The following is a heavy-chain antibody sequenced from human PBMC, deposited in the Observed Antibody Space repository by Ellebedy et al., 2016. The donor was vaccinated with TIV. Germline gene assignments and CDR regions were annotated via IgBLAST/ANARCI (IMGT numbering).Heavy chain of an antibody. D-gene: IGHD3-22*01. V-gene: IGHV5-51*01. CDR1: GYSFTSYW. CDR2: IYPGDSDT. Sequence: GESLKISXKGSGYSFTSYWIGWVRQMPGKGLEWMGIIYPGDSDTRYSPSFQGQVTISADKSISTAYLQWSSLKASDTAMYYCARSPSNYYDSSGYSGAHPNWFDPWGQGTLVTVSS. J-gene: IGHJ5*02. CDR3: ARSPSNYYDSSGYSGAHPNWFDP.